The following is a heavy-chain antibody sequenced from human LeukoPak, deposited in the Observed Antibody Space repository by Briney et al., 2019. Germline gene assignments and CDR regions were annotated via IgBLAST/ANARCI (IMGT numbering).Heavy chain of an antibody. CDR3: AKYSPYDILTGSKYYFDY. Sequence: RPGGSLRLSCAASGFTFSSYGMHWVRQAPGKGLEWVAYIQYDGSNEQYADSVKGRFSISRDSSKNTLYLQMNSLRAEDTAVYYCAKYSPYDILTGSKYYFDYWGQGALVTVSS. CDR1: GFTFSSYG. CDR2: IQYDGSNE. J-gene: IGHJ4*02. V-gene: IGHV3-30*02. D-gene: IGHD3-9*01.